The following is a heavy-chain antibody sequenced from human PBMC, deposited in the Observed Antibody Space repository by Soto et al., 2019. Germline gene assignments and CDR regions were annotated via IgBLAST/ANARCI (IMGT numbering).Heavy chain of an antibody. Sequence: ASVKVSCKASGYTFTSYYMHWVRQAPEQGLEWMGIINPSGGSTSYAQKFQGRVTMTRDTSTSTVYMELSSLRSEDTAVYYCARARLFHNWFDPWGQGTLVTVSS. CDR2: INPSGGST. D-gene: IGHD3-22*01. J-gene: IGHJ5*02. CDR3: ARARLFHNWFDP. V-gene: IGHV1-46*03. CDR1: GYTFTSYY.